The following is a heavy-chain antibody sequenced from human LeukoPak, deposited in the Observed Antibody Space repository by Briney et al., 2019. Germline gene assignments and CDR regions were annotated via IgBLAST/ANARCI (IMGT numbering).Heavy chain of an antibody. CDR3: ARAGGAEPNFCSY. CDR2: INPNSGGT. V-gene: IGHV1-2*02. CDR1: GYTFTGYY. J-gene: IGHJ4*02. Sequence: ASVKVSCKASGYTFTGYYMHWMRQAPGQGLEWMGWINPNSGGTNYAQKFQGRVTMTRDTSISTAYMELSRLRSDDTAVYYCARAGGAEPNFCSYWGQGTLVTVSS. D-gene: IGHD1-26*01.